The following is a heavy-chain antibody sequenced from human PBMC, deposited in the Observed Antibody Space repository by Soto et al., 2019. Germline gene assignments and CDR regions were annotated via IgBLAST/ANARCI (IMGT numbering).Heavy chain of an antibody. J-gene: IGHJ4*02. CDR2: IYYSGST. V-gene: IGHV4-39*01. CDR3: ARLLLGIFDF. CDR1: GGSISSSSYY. Sequence: SETLSLTCTVSGGSISSSSYYWGWIRQPPGKGLEWIGSIYYSGSTYYNPSLKSRVTISVDTSKNQFSLKLSSVTAADTAVYYCARLLLGIFDFWGKGTLVTVSS.